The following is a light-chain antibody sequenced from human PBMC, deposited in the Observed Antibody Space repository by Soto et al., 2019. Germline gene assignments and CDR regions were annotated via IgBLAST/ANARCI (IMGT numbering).Light chain of an antibody. V-gene: IGLV2-14*03. Sequence: QSVLTQPASVSGSPGQSITISCTGTSSDVAGYDYNYVSWYQQHPGKAPKLIIYDVGNRPSGVSNRFSGSKSGNTASLIISGLQAEDEADYFCSSHSGSSIVLFGGGTKLTVL. CDR3: SSHSGSSIVL. CDR1: SSDVAGYDYNY. J-gene: IGLJ3*02. CDR2: DVG.